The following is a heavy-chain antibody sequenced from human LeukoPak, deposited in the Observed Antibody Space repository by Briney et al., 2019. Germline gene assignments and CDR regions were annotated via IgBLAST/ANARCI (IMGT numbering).Heavy chain of an antibody. Sequence: GASVKVSCKASGYTFTGYYMHWVRQAPGQGLEWMGWINPNSGGTNYAQKFQGWVTMTRDTSISTAYMELSRLRSDDTAVYYCARPHIKGPVGRATTSGTQYFQHWGQGTLVTVSS. CDR2: INPNSGGT. D-gene: IGHD1-26*01. J-gene: IGHJ1*01. V-gene: IGHV1-2*04. CDR3: ARPHIKGPVGRATTSGTQYFQH. CDR1: GYTFTGYY.